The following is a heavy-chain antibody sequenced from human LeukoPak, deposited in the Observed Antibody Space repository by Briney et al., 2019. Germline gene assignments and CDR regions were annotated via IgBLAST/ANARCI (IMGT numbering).Heavy chain of an antibody. Sequence: PGGSLRLSCAASGFTFSSYAMSWVRQAPGKGLEWVSGIIDSGESTYYANFAKGHFTISRDNSNNTLYLQMNSLRAEDTAVYYCAKLGGQELHNYYVAVCGKGTTVAVSS. J-gene: IGHJ6*03. D-gene: IGHD3-16*01. V-gene: IGHV3-23*01. CDR2: IIDSGEST. CDR3: AKLGGQELHNYYVAV. CDR1: GFTFSSYA.